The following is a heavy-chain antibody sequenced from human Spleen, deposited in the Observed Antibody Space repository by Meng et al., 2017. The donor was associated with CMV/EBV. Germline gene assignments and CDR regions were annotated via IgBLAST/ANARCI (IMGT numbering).Heavy chain of an antibody. CDR1: WNRCA. V-gene: IGHV3-30*04. D-gene: IGHD3-9*01. J-gene: IGHJ4*02. CDR3: ARVSSSRGILTGYYPPGDY. Sequence: WNRCARHWVPQAPGKRLEWLSVISYDGSNKYYADSVKGRFTISRDNSKNTLYLQMNSLRAEDTAVYYCARVSSSRGILTGYYPPGDYWGQGTLVTVSS. CDR2: ISYDGSNK.